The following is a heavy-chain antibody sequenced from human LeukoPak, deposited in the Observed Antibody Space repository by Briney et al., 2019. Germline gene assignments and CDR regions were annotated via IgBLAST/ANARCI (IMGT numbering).Heavy chain of an antibody. D-gene: IGHD3-22*01. CDR3: ARDLYRVVVVPHYFDL. CDR2: IKKDGSEK. Sequence: GGSLRLSCAASGFTFSSYWMSWVRQAPGKGLEWVANIKKDGSEKYYVDSVKGRFNISRDNAKNSLYLQMNSLRAEDTAVYYCARDLYRVVVVPHYFDLWGQGTLVTVSS. J-gene: IGHJ4*02. CDR1: GFTFSSYW. V-gene: IGHV3-7*01.